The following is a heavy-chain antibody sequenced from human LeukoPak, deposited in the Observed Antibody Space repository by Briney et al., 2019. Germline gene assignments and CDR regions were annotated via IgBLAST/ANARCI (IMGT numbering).Heavy chain of an antibody. V-gene: IGHV4-59*08. D-gene: IGHD2-2*01. CDR3: ARRYQGVGSFDY. J-gene: IGHJ4*02. CDR1: GGSISSYY. CDR2: IYYSGST. Sequence: SETLSLTCTVSGGSISSYYWSWIRQPPGKGLEWIGYIYYSGSTNYNPSLKSRATISVDTSKNQFSLKLSSVTAADTAVYYCARRYQGVGSFDYWGQGTLVTVSS.